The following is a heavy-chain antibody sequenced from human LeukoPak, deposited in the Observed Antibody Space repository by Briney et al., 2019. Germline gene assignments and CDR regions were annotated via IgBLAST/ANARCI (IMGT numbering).Heavy chain of an antibody. CDR2: IKQDGSEK. Sequence: GGSLRLSCEASGFTLSTSWMSWVRQAPGKGLEWVANIKQDGSEKYYVDSVKGRFTISRDNAKNSLYLQMNSLRAEDTAVYYCAKDSSANYWGQGALVTVSS. V-gene: IGHV3-7*04. J-gene: IGHJ4*02. D-gene: IGHD3-10*01. CDR3: AKDSSANY. CDR1: GFTLSTSW.